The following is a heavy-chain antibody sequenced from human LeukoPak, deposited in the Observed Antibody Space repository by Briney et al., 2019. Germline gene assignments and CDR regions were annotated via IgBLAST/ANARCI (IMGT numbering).Heavy chain of an antibody. Sequence: GASVTVSCKASGYTFTSYYMHWVRQAPGQGLEWMGLINPSGGSTSYAQKFQGRVTMTRDTSTSTVYMELSSLRSEDTAVYYCAREGYVDPLNYYYYGMDVWGQGTTVTVSS. J-gene: IGHJ6*02. CDR2: INPSGGST. CDR3: AREGYVDPLNYYYYGMDV. V-gene: IGHV1-46*01. CDR1: GYTFTSYY. D-gene: IGHD4-17*01.